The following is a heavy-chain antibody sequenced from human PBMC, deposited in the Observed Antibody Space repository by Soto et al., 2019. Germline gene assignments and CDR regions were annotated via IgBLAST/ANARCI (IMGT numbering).Heavy chain of an antibody. CDR3: ARDRHVVVVAATQYNWFDP. CDR1: GGTFSSYT. V-gene: IGHV1-3*01. J-gene: IGHJ5*02. CDR2: INAGNGNT. Sequence: ASVKVSCKASGGTFSSYTFSWVRQAPGQGLEWMGWINAGNGNTKYSQKFQGRVTITRDTSASTAYMELSSLRSEDTAVYYCARDRHVVVVAATQYNWFDPWGQGTLVTVSS. D-gene: IGHD2-15*01.